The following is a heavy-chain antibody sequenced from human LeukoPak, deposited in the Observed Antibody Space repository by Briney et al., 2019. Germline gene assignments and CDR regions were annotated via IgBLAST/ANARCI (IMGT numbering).Heavy chain of an antibody. J-gene: IGHJ4*02. CDR2: IYSSGST. D-gene: IGHD1-14*01. V-gene: IGHV4-59*13. CDR1: GASISNYY. CDR3: ARAGYNWNHRYYFDY. Sequence: SETLSLTCTVSGASISNYYWNWIRQPPGKGLEWIGYIYSSGSTNYNPSLKSRVTISVDTSKNQFSLKLSSVTAADTAVYYCARAGYNWNHRYYFDYWGQGTLVTVSP.